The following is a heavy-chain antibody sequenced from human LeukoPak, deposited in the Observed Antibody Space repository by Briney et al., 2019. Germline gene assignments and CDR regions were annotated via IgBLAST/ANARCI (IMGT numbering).Heavy chain of an antibody. Sequence: ASVKVSCKASGYTFTNYGITWVRQAPGQGLEWMGWISGYQGSTKYAQNFQGRVTMTTDTSTSTAYMELRSLRSDDTAVYYCARGGPAPHRITLIVVASSTDAFDIWGQGTMVTVSS. CDR3: ARGGPAPHRITLIVVASSTDAFDI. J-gene: IGHJ3*02. CDR2: ISGYQGST. D-gene: IGHD3-22*01. V-gene: IGHV1-18*01. CDR1: GYTFTNYG.